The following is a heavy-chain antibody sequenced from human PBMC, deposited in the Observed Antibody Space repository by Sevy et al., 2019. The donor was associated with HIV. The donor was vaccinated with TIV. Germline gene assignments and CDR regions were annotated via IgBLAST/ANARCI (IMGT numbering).Heavy chain of an antibody. CDR1: GFTFSNAW. Sequence: GGSLRLSCAASGFTFSNAWMSWDRQSPGKGLEWVGRIRSKAGGGTTDNATIVKGKFTISRDDSRDILYLQLNSLETEDTAVYYCTTDHRRDGIVVVPFEYWGQGTLVTVSS. CDR3: TTDHRRDGIVVVPFEY. J-gene: IGHJ4*02. D-gene: IGHD2-15*01. V-gene: IGHV3-15*01. CDR2: IRSKAGGGTT.